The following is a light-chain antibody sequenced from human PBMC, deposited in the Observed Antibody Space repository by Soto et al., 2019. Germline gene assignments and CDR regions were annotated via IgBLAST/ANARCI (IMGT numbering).Light chain of an antibody. J-gene: IGKJ1*01. Sequence: EIVLTQSPGTLSLSPGERATLSCRASQSVSSSYLAWYQQKPGQSPRLLIYGASSRATGIPDRFSGSGSGTDFTLTISRLEPEHCAVYYCQQYGSSRRFGQGTKVAIK. V-gene: IGKV3-20*01. CDR3: QQYGSSRR. CDR1: QSVSSSY. CDR2: GAS.